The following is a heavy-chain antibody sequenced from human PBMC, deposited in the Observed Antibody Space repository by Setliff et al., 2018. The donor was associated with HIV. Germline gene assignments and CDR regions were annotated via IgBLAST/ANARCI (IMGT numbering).Heavy chain of an antibody. V-gene: IGHV3-23*01. J-gene: IGHJ4*02. CDR3: SRDLQSNIAVAGPIPLGY. D-gene: IGHD6-19*01. Sequence: PGGSLRLSCAASGFTFSSYAMSWVRQAPGKGLEWVSASSGSGGSTYYADSVKGRFTISRDNAKNSLYLQMNSLRAEDTAVYYCSRDLQSNIAVAGPIPLGYWGQGTLVTVFS. CDR1: GFTFSSYA. CDR2: SSGSGGST.